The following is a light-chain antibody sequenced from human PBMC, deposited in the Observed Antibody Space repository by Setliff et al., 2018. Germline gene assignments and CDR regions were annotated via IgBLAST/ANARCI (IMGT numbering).Light chain of an antibody. CDR3: SSYTARSAV. CDR1: SSDVGGYNS. Sequence: QSALAQPASVSGSPGQSITISCTGTSSDVGGYNSVSWYQQHPGKAPKLMIYDVSNRPSGVSNRFSGSKSGNTASLTISGLQAEDEADYYCSSYTARSAVFGPGTKVTVL. CDR2: DVS. V-gene: IGLV2-14*03. J-gene: IGLJ1*01.